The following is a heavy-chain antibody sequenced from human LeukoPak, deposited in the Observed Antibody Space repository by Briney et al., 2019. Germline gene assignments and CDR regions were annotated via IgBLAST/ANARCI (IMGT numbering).Heavy chain of an antibody. V-gene: IGHV3-15*01. D-gene: IGHD3-22*01. J-gene: IGHJ4*02. CDR2: IKRKSDGGTT. Sequence: GGSLRLSCAASGLTFSNAWMSWVRQAPGKGMEWVGRIKRKSDGGTTDYAAPVKGRFTISRDDSKNTLYLQMNSLKSEDTAVYYCTTELDIRPNHYWGQGTLVTVSS. CDR1: GLTFSNAW. CDR3: TTELDIRPNHY.